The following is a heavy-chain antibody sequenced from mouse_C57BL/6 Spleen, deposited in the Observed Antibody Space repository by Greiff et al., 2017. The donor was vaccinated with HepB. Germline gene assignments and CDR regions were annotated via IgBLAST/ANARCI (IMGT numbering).Heavy chain of an antibody. D-gene: IGHD2-5*01. V-gene: IGHV1-42*01. Sequence: EVQLQQSGPELVKPGASVKISCKASGYSFTGYYMNWVKQSPEKSLEWIGEINPSTGGTTYNQKFKAKATLTVDKSSSTAYMQLKSLTSEDSAVYYCARRSYYSNYVYFDYWGQGTTLTVSS. CDR3: ARRSYYSNYVYFDY. CDR1: GYSFTGYY. J-gene: IGHJ2*01. CDR2: INPSTGGT.